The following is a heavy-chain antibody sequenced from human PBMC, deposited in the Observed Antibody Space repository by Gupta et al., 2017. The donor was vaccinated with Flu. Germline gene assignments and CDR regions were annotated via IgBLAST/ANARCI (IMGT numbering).Heavy chain of an antibody. CDR3: AAEGDDYGDLP. D-gene: IGHD4-17*01. Sequence: GSISSYYWSWIRQPPGKGLEWIGYIYYSGSTNYNPSLKSRVTISVDTSKNQFSLKLSSVTAADTAVYYCAAEGDDYGDLPWGQGTLVTVSS. CDR2: IYYSGST. CDR1: GSISSYY. V-gene: IGHV4-59*01. J-gene: IGHJ5*02.